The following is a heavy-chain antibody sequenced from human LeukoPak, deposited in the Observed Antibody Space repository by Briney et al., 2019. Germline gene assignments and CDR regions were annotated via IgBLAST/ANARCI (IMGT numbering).Heavy chain of an antibody. V-gene: IGHV4-34*01. Sequence: SETLSLTCAVYGGSFSGYYWSWIRQPPGKGLEWIGEVNHSGSTNYNPSLKSRVTISVDTSKNQFSLKLSSVTAADTAVYYCARGGLWVVRPVDYWGQGTQVTVSS. J-gene: IGHJ4*02. CDR2: VNHSGST. D-gene: IGHD3-10*01. CDR3: ARGGLWVVRPVDY. CDR1: GGSFSGYY.